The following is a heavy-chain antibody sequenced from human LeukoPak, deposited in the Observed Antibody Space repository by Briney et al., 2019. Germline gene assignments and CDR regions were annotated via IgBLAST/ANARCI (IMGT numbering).Heavy chain of an antibody. CDR3: ARVIGYYDFWSGYYPYYYYMDV. Sequence: SETLSLTCAVYGGSFSGYYWSWIRQPPGKGLEWIGEINHSGSTNYNPSLESRVTISVDTSKNQFSLKLSSVTAADTAAYYCARVIGYYDFWSGYYPYYYYMDVWGKGTTVTVSS. CDR2: INHSGST. D-gene: IGHD3-3*01. V-gene: IGHV4-34*01. J-gene: IGHJ6*03. CDR1: GGSFSGYY.